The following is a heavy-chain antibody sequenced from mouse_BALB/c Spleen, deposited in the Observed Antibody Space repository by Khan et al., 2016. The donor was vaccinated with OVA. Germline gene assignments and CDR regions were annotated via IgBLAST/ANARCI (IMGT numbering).Heavy chain of an antibody. D-gene: IGHD2-10*01. Sequence: VQLKESGPGLVAPSQSLSITCTISGFSLTNYGVHWVRQPPGKGLEWLVVIWSDGSKTYNSALKSRLTITKDNSKSQVFLEMNSLQTDDTAMYFCARQPYYHYNIMDYWGQGTSVTVSS. CDR2: IWSDGSK. CDR1: GFSLTNYG. V-gene: IGHV2-6-1*01. CDR3: ARQPYYHYNIMDY. J-gene: IGHJ4*01.